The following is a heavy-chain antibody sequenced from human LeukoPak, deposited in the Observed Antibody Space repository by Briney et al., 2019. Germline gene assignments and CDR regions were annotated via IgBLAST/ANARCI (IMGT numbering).Heavy chain of an antibody. D-gene: IGHD3-3*01. Sequence: SETLSLTCAVSGYSISSGYYWGWIRQPPGKGLEWIGSIYHSGSTYYNPSLKRRVTISVDTSKNQFSLKLSSVTAADTAVYYCASATTYYDFWSGPDAFDIWGQGTMVTVSS. CDR1: GYSISSGYY. V-gene: IGHV4-38-2*01. CDR3: ASATTYYDFWSGPDAFDI. J-gene: IGHJ3*02. CDR2: IYHSGST.